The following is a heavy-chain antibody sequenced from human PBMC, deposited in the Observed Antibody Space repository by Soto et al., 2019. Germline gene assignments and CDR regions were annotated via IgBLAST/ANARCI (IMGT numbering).Heavy chain of an antibody. V-gene: IGHV1-69*13. CDR2: IIPIFGTA. CDR3: AGPAGYDYVWGSYRYNS. Sequence: VASVKVSCKASGGTFSSYAISWVRQAPGQGLEWMGGIIPIFGTANYAQKFQGRVTITADESTSTAYMELSSLRSEDTAVYYCAGPAGYDYVWGSYRYNSWGQGTLVTVSS. CDR1: GGTFSSYA. D-gene: IGHD3-16*02. J-gene: IGHJ4*02.